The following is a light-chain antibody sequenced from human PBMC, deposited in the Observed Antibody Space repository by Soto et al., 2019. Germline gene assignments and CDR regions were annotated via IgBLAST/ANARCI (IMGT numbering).Light chain of an antibody. Sequence: EIVLTQSPGTLSLSPGERATLSCRASQSVSSSYLAWYQQKPGQAPRLLIHGASSRATGIPDRFSGSGSGTDFTLTISRLEPEDFATYYCQHYNSYSEAFGQGTKVDIK. V-gene: IGKV3-20*01. CDR1: QSVSSSY. CDR3: QHYNSYSEA. CDR2: GAS. J-gene: IGKJ1*01.